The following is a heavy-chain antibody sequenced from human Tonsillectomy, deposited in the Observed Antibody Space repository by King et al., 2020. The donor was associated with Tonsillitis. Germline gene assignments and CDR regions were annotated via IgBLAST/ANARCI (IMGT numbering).Heavy chain of an antibody. CDR2: MYHSGST. J-gene: IGHJ5*02. D-gene: IGHD2-8*01. CDR3: DRETIGYCTTNRCIWFDP. CDR1: GGSISSGGYS. V-gene: IGHV4-30-2*01. Sequence: QLQESGSGLVKPSQTLSLTCAVSGGSISSGGYSWSWIRQQPGKALEWIGYMYHSGSTYYNPALKSRVTISVDRSKNQFSLKLRSVTAADTAVYYCDRETIGYCTTNRCIWFDPWGQGTLVTVSS.